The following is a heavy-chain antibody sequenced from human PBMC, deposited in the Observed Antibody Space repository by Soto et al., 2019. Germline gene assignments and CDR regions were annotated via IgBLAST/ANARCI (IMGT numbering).Heavy chain of an antibody. CDR2: IWYDGSNK. Sequence: QVQLVESGGGVVQPGRSLRLSCAASGFTFSSYGMHWVRQAPGKGLEWVAVIWYDGSNKYYADSVKGRFTISRDNSKNTLYLQMTSLRAEDTAVYYCARDVRYGSGSKLPDYWGQGTLVTVSS. D-gene: IGHD3-10*01. CDR3: ARDVRYGSGSKLPDY. J-gene: IGHJ4*02. V-gene: IGHV3-33*01. CDR1: GFTFSSYG.